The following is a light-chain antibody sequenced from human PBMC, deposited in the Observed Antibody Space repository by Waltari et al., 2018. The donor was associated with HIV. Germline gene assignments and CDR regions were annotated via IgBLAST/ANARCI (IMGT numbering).Light chain of an antibody. CDR2: WAS. J-gene: IGKJ4*01. Sequence: DIVMAQSPDSLAVSMCERATINCTSSQSVLCNSNNKNYLGWYQQKPRQPPHLLIYWASTRESGVPDLFTGSWSGTDFTLTISSLHAEDVAVYYCQQYYSIPVTFGGGTKVEIK. V-gene: IGKV4-1*01. CDR1: QSVLCNSNNKNY. CDR3: QQYYSIPVT.